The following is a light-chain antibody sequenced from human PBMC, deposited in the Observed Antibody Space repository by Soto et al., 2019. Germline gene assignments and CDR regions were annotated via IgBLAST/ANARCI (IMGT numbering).Light chain of an antibody. Sequence: IQLTQSPSSLSASVGDRVSITCRASQDIKTYLAWYQQKHGKAPKLLISGTFTLQSGVPSRFNGSGSGTDVTLTISRLQPEDFATSYCQHLNNYPPFTFGPGTKVDLE. J-gene: IGKJ3*01. CDR1: QDIKTY. CDR2: GTF. CDR3: QHLNNYPPFT. V-gene: IGKV1-9*01.